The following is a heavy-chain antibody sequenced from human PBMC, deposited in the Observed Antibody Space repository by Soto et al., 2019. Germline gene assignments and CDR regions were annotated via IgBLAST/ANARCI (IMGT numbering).Heavy chain of an antibody. CDR1: GFSFSDYG. J-gene: IGHJ3*02. Sequence: GGSLRLSCATSGFSFSDYGFRWVRQAPGTGLEGGAVISYDGKGQHFAESVKGRFSISRDDSKKTVYLEMNSLKTEDTAVYYCATVHCTTTTRYWADAFDIWGQGTMVTVSS. V-gene: IGHV3-30*03. CDR2: ISYDGKGQ. D-gene: IGHD2-2*01. CDR3: ATVHCTTTTRYWADAFDI.